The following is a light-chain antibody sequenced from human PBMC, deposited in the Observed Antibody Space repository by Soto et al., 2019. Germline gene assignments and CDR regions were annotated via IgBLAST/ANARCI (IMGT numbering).Light chain of an antibody. Sequence: EIVMTQSPATLSVSPGERATLSCRASQSVSSSLAWYQQKPGQAPRLLIYDASTRATDIPARFSGSGSGTDFTLTISSLQSEDFAVYYCQQYNDWPPYTFGQGTKLEIK. CDR1: QSVSSS. V-gene: IGKV3-15*01. J-gene: IGKJ2*01. CDR2: DAS. CDR3: QQYNDWPPYT.